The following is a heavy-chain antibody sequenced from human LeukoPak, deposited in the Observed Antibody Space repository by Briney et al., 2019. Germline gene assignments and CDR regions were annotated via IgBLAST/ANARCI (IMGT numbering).Heavy chain of an antibody. D-gene: IGHD6-13*01. CDR1: GYTFTSYD. CDR3: ARDVSYSSSWLDAFDI. J-gene: IGHJ3*02. CDR2: MNPNSGNT. V-gene: IGHV1-8*01. Sequence: ASVKVSCKASGYTFTSYDINWVRQASGQGLEWMGWMNPNSGNTGYAQKFQGRVTMTRNTSISTAYMELSSLRSEDTALYYCARDVSYSSSWLDAFDIWGQGTMVTVSS.